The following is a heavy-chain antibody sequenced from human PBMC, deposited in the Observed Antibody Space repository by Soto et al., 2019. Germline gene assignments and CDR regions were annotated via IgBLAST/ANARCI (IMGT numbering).Heavy chain of an antibody. CDR3: ARDRGTSSGYYPYWFDP. D-gene: IGHD3-22*01. CDR1: GGTFSSYA. J-gene: IGHJ5*02. CDR2: IIPIFGTA. Sequence: QVQLVQSGAEVKKPGSSVKVSCKASGGTFSSYAITWVRQAPGQGLEWMGGIIPIFGTANYAQKFQGSVTITADESTSTAYMELSSLRSEDTAVYYCARDRGTSSGYYPYWFDPWGQGTLVTVSS. V-gene: IGHV1-69*12.